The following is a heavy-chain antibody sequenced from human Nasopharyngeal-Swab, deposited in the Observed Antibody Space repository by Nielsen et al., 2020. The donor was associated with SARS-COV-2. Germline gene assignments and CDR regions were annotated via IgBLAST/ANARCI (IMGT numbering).Heavy chain of an antibody. V-gene: IGHV4-59*01. CDR2: IYYSGST. D-gene: IGHD3-3*01. CDR3: ARAGDAYDFWSGYPDYYGMDV. CDR1: GGSISSYY. Sequence: SETLSLTCTVSGGSISSYYWSWIRQPPGKGLEWIGYIYYSGSTNYNPSLKSRVTISVDTSKSQFSLKLSSVTAADTAVYYCARAGDAYDFWSGYPDYYGMDVWGQGTTVTVSS. J-gene: IGHJ6*02.